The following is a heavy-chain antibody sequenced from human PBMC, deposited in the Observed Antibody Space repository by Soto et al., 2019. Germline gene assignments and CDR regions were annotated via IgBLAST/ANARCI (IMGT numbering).Heavy chain of an antibody. Sequence: GASVKVSCKASGDTFTTYDINWVRQATGHGLEWMGWINPNSGNIGYAQRFQGRVTMTRDTAIRTAYMEVSSLRSDDTAVYYCARGRAWGSYYLLDYWRQGTLVTVSS. CDR3: ARGRAWGSYYLLDY. D-gene: IGHD3-10*01. V-gene: IGHV1-8*01. CDR1: GDTFTTYD. CDR2: INPNSGNI. J-gene: IGHJ4*02.